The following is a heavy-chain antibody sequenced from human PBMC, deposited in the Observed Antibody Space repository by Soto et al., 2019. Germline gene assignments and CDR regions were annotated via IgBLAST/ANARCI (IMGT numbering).Heavy chain of an antibody. CDR1: GYSFTSYW. CDR3: AKTRGYEPYYYGLDV. V-gene: IGHV5-51*01. J-gene: IGHJ6*02. Sequence: GESLKISCKGSGYSFTSYWIGWVRQMPGKGLEWMGIIYPGDSDTRYSPSFQGQVTISADKSISTAYLQWSSLKASDTAMYYCAKTRGYEPYYYGLDVWGQGTMVTVSS. CDR2: IYPGDSDT. D-gene: IGHD5-12*01.